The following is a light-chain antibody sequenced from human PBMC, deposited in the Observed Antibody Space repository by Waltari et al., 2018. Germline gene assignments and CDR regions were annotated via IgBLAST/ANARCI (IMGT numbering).Light chain of an antibody. CDR1: QSVTSY. CDR3: QQYYSYPYT. CDR2: AVS. V-gene: IGKV1-8*01. Sequence: AIRMTKSPSSFSASTGDTVTIPCRANQSVTSYLAWYQQKPGRAPKLLLYAVSTLQSGVPSRVTGGGSETDFTLTINCLQSDDFATYYCQQYYSYPYTFGQGTKLEI. J-gene: IGKJ2*01.